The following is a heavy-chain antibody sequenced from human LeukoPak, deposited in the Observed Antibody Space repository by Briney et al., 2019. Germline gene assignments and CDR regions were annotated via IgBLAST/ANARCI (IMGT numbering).Heavy chain of an antibody. CDR3: ARRAGEYSHPYDY. J-gene: IGHJ4*02. D-gene: IGHD2-15*01. Sequence: GGSLRLSCKVSGFTVSSNSWSWVRQAPGKGLEWVSFISSGGNTDHSDSVKGRFTISRDNSKNTLYLQMNSLRAEDTAIYYCARRAGEYSHPYDYWGQGTPVTVSS. V-gene: IGHV3-53*01. CDR1: GFTVSSNS. CDR2: ISSGGNT.